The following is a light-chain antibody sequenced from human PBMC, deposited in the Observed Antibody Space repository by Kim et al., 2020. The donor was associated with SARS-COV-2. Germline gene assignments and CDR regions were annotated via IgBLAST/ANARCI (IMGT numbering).Light chain of an antibody. J-gene: IGKJ2*01. CDR3: MQGTHWPYT. CDR2: KVS. CDR1: QSIVFSDGNTY. Sequence: QPASISCRSSQSIVFSDGNTYLNWCQQRPGQSPRRLIYKVSDRDSGVPDRFSGSGSGTEFTLKISRVEAEDVGVYYCMQGTHWPYTFGQGTKLEI. V-gene: IGKV2-30*01.